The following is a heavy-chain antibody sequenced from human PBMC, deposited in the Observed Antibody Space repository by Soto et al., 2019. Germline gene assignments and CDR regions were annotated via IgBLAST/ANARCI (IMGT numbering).Heavy chain of an antibody. CDR3: GRGGGYDYFDY. D-gene: IGHD5-12*01. J-gene: IGHJ4*02. CDR1: GGSFSGYY. CDR2: INHSGST. V-gene: IGHV4-34*01. Sequence: PSETLSLTCAVYGGSFSGYYWSWIRQPPGKGLEWIGEINHSGSTNYNPSLKSRVTISVDTSKNQFSLKLSSVTAADTAVYYCGRGGGYDYFDYWGQGTLVTVSS.